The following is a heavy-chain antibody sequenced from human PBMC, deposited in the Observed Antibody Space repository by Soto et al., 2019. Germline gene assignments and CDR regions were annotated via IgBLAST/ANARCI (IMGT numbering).Heavy chain of an antibody. V-gene: IGHV4-59*01. CDR3: ARGRYGGSSGYYGSMIVDY. Sequence: PSETLSLTCTVSGGSISSYYWSWIRQPPGKGLEWIGYIYYSGSTNYNPSLKSRVTISVDTSKNQFSLKLSSVTAADTAVYYCARGRYGGSSGYYGSMIVDYWGQGTLVTVSS. CDR1: GGSISSYY. D-gene: IGHD3-22*01. J-gene: IGHJ4*02. CDR2: IYYSGST.